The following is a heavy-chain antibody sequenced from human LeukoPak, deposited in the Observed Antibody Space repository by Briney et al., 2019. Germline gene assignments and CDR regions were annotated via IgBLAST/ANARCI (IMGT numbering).Heavy chain of an antibody. CDR1: GYTFTGYY. Sequence: GASVKVSCKASGYTFTGYYMHWVRQAPGQGLEWMGRINPNSGGTNYAQKFQGRVTMTRDTSISTAYMELSRLRSDDTAVYYCAVEVRGGQTHLPFDYWGQGTLATVSS. CDR3: AVEVRGGQTHLPFDY. D-gene: IGHD3-10*01. J-gene: IGHJ4*02. CDR2: INPNSGGT. V-gene: IGHV1-2*06.